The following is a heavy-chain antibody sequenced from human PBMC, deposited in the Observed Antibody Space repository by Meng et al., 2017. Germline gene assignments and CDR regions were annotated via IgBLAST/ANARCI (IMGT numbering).Heavy chain of an antibody. CDR1: GFTFSSYG. D-gene: IGHD1-26*01. CDR2: IYSSGDT. J-gene: IGHJ4*02. CDR3: GRARGTSLYFDW. V-gene: IGHV3-NL1*01. Sequence: GESLKISCAASGFTFSSYGMHWVRQAPGKGLEWVSIIYSSGDTYYADSVKGRFTISRDNSKNTLYLQLNSLRPEDTAVFYCGRARGTSLYFDWWGQGTLVTVSS.